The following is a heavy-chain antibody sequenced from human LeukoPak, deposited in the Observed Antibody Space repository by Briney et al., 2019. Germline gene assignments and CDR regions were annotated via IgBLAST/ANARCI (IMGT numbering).Heavy chain of an antibody. CDR1: GGTFSSYT. CDR3: ARAGSDYDFWSGYYREAFDI. CDR2: IIPIFGTA. V-gene: IGHV1-69*05. Sequence: SVKVSCKASGGTFSSYTISWVRQAPGQGLEWMGGIIPIFGTANYAQKFQGRVTITTDESTSTAYMELSSLRSEDTAVYYCARAGSDYDFWSGYYREAFDIWGQGTMVTVSS. D-gene: IGHD3-3*01. J-gene: IGHJ3*02.